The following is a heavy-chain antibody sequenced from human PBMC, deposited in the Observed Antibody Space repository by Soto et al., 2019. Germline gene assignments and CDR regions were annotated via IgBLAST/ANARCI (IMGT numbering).Heavy chain of an antibody. CDR2: ISGSGGST. V-gene: IGHV3-23*01. D-gene: IGHD4-17*01. Sequence: PGGSLRLSCAASGFTFSSYAMSWVRQAPAKGLEWVSAISGSGGSTYDADSVKGRFTISRDNSKNTLYLQMSSLRAEDTAVYYCAKTDYGDYVSDAFDIWGQGTMVTVSS. J-gene: IGHJ3*02. CDR3: AKTDYGDYVSDAFDI. CDR1: GFTFSSYA.